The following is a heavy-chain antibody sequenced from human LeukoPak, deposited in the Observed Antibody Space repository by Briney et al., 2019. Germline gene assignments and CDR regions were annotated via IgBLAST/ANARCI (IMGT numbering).Heavy chain of an antibody. CDR1: GFTFSSYG. J-gene: IGHJ4*02. CDR3: AQDRGGEQQLIQGFDY. Sequence: GGSLRLSCTASGFTFSSYGMHWVRQAPGKGLEWVAVISNDGSKSYYADSVKGRFTISRDNPKNTLYLQMNSLRTEDTAVYYCAQDRGGEQQLIQGFDYWGQGTLVTVSS. D-gene: IGHD6-13*01. CDR2: ISNDGSKS. V-gene: IGHV3-30*18.